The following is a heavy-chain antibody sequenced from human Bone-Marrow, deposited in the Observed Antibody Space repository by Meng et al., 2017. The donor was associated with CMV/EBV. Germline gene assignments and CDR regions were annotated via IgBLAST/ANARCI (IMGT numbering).Heavy chain of an antibody. J-gene: IGHJ6*02. D-gene: IGHD6-6*01. CDR2: IYTSGST. CDR1: GGSISSYY. Sequence: SETLSLTCTVSGGSISSYYWSWIRQPAGKGLEWIGRIYTSGSTNYNPSLKSRVTMSVDTSKNQFSLKLSSVTAADTAVYYCARGGQLVLFYYYYGMDVWGQGTTVTVSS. V-gene: IGHV4-4*07. CDR3: ARGGQLVLFYYYYGMDV.